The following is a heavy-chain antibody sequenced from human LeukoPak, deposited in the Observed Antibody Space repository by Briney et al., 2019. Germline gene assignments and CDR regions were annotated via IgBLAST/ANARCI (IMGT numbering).Heavy chain of an antibody. D-gene: IGHD3-22*01. CDR1: GFTFSSYS. CDR3: ARARAYYYDSSGYPELDY. Sequence: MSGGSLRLSCAASGFTFSSYSMNWVRQAPGKGLEWVSSISSSSSYIYYADSVKGRFTISRDNAKNSLYLQMNSLRAEDTAVYYCARARAYYYDSSGYPELDYWGQGTLVTVSS. J-gene: IGHJ4*02. CDR2: ISSSSSYI. V-gene: IGHV3-21*01.